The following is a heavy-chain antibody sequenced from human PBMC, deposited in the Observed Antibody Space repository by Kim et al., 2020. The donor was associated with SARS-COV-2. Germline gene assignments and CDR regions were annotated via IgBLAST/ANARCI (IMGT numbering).Heavy chain of an antibody. CDR2: IKQDGSEK. J-gene: IGHJ6*02. CDR3: ARDGYGDSWGYYYYGMDV. V-gene: IGHV3-7*03. D-gene: IGHD4-17*01. CDR1: GFTFSSYW. Sequence: GGSLRLSCAASGFTFSSYWMSWVRQAPGKGLEWVANIKQDGSEKYYVDSVKGRFTISRDNAKNSLYLQMNSLRAEDTAVYYCARDGYGDSWGYYYYGMDVWGQGTTVTVSS.